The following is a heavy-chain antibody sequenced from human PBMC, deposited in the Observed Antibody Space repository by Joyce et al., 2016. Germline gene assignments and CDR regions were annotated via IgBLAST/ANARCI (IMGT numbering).Heavy chain of an antibody. CDR2: IKSKSDGGTT. CDR3: TTDVPGYCSTTDCLWDRGTHWGKDN. CDR1: GFIFSRAW. Sequence: EVQLVESGGDLVKPGGSLKISCRTSGFIFSRAWMRWVRQAPGKGLEWVCRIKSKSDGGTTDYAAPVKDRFIISRDDSKNMMYLQMLSLKTEDTAVYYCTTDVPGYCSTTDCLWDRGTHWGKDNWGRGTLVTVSS. J-gene: IGHJ4*02. V-gene: IGHV3-15*01. D-gene: IGHD2-2*01.